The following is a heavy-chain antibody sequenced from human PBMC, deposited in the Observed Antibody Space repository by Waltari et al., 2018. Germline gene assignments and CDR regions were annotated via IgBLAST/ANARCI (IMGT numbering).Heavy chain of an antibody. CDR1: GGSISNYY. CDR2: VYISGHT. Sequence: QVQLHESGPGLVKPSETLSLTCSVSGGSISNYYWTWVRQSAGKGLEWIGRVYISGHTNYNPSLASRVSMSLDTSTNEFSLKLRFVTAADTGVYFCVRSGGLGDYAAWGQGTLVNVS. CDR3: VRSGGLGDYAA. D-gene: IGHD4-17*01. V-gene: IGHV4-4*07. J-gene: IGHJ5*02.